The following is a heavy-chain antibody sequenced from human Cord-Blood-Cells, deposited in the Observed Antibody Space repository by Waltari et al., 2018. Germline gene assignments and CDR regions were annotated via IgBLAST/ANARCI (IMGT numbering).Heavy chain of an antibody. CDR1: GGSFSGYY. V-gene: IGHV4-34*01. Sequence: QVQLQQWGAGLLKPSEPLSLTCAVYGGSFSGYYWSWFRQPPGKGLEWIGEINHSGSTNYNPSLKSRVTISVDTSKNQFSLKLSSVTAADTAVYYCARLSRGHDYWGQGTLVTVSS. CDR2: INHSGST. D-gene: IGHD3-10*01. J-gene: IGHJ4*02. CDR3: ARLSRGHDY.